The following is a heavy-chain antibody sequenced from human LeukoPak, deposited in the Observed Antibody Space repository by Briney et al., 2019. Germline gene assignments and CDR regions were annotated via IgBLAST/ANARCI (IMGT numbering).Heavy chain of an antibody. Sequence: PSETLSHPCTVPGASISRHYWSWIRQPPAKGLEWIGYVYYSGSTNYNASLKSLVSLSVDTSKNQFCLNLSSVTAADTAVYYCAAFRQWLVIWDYWGQGALVTVSS. CDR2: VYYSGST. D-gene: IGHD6-19*01. CDR1: GASISRHY. V-gene: IGHV4-59*08. CDR3: AAFRQWLVIWDY. J-gene: IGHJ4*02.